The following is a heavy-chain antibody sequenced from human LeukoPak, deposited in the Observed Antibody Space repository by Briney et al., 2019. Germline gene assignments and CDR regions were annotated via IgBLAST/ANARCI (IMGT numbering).Heavy chain of an antibody. Sequence: ASVKVSCKASGYTFTSYDINWVRQATGQGLEWMGWMNPNSGNTGYAQKFQGRVTMTRNTSISTTYMELSSLRSEDTAVYYCARGPSGSWSSRVRYMDVWGKGTTVTVSS. J-gene: IGHJ6*03. D-gene: IGHD6-13*01. CDR3: ARGPSGSWSSRVRYMDV. V-gene: IGHV1-8*01. CDR1: GYTFTSYD. CDR2: MNPNSGNT.